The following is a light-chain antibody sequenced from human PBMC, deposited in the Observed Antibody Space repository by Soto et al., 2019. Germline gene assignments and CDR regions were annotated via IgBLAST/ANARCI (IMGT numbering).Light chain of an antibody. Sequence: DIVMTQSPLSLPVTPGEPASISCRSSQSLLHSNGYNFLDWYLQKPGQSPQLLIYLGSNRASGVPDRISGSGSGTDFTLTISRVEAEDVGVYYCMQALQTPYTFGQGTKLEIK. CDR3: MQALQTPYT. V-gene: IGKV2-28*01. J-gene: IGKJ2*01. CDR2: LGS. CDR1: QSLLHSNGYNF.